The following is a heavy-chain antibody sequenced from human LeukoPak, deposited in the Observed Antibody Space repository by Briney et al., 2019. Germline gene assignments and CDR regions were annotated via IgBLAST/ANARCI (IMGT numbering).Heavy chain of an antibody. CDR2: ITGDGSST. Sequence: PGGSLRLSCAASGFTFSGFAMTWVRQTPGKGLEWVSLITGDGSSTYYADSVKGRFTISRDNSKNSLYLQMSSLRTEDIALYYCAKDMGDYYGSGSYPLFHYWGQGTLVTVSS. J-gene: IGHJ4*02. V-gene: IGHV3-43*02. D-gene: IGHD3-10*01. CDR1: GFTFSGFA. CDR3: AKDMGDYYGSGSYPLFHY.